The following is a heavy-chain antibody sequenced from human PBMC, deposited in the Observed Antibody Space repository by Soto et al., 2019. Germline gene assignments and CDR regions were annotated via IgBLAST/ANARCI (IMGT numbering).Heavy chain of an antibody. D-gene: IGHD6-6*01. V-gene: IGHV3-33*01. CDR1: GFTFSSYG. Sequence: QVQLVESGGGVVQPGRSLRLSCAASGFTFSSYGMHWVRQAPGKGLEWVAVIWYDGSNKYYADSVKGRFTISRDNSKNTLYLQMNSLRAEDTAVYYCARDLSGIAARPYYYYGMDVWGQGPTVTVSS. CDR2: IWYDGSNK. J-gene: IGHJ6*02. CDR3: ARDLSGIAARPYYYYGMDV.